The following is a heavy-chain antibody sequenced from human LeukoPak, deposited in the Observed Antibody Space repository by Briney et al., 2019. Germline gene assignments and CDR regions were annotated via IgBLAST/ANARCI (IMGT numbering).Heavy chain of an antibody. Sequence: GASVKVSCKASGGTFASYVISWVRQAPGQGLKWMGGIIPIFGTAHYAQKFQGRLTITTDESTSTVYMEMSNLRSEDTAMYCRAKEGDTALVTGYFVLWVGGTLVSVPS. J-gene: IGHJ2*01. CDR2: IIPIFGTA. CDR3: AKEGDTALVTGYFVL. D-gene: IGHD5-18*01. CDR1: GGTFASYV. V-gene: IGHV1-69*05.